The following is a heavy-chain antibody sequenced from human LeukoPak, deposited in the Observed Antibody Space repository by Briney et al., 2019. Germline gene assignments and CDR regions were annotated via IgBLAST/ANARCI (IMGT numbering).Heavy chain of an antibody. J-gene: IGHJ3*02. CDR1: GFTFSSYA. CDR2: ISGSGGST. Sequence: GGSLRLSCAASGFTFSSYAMSWVRQAPGKGLEWVSAISGSGGSTYYADSVKGRFTISRDNSKNTLYLQMNSLRAEDTAVYYCASLSGSYWSAFHIWGQGTMVTVSS. CDR3: ASLSGSYWSAFHI. D-gene: IGHD1-26*01. V-gene: IGHV3-23*01.